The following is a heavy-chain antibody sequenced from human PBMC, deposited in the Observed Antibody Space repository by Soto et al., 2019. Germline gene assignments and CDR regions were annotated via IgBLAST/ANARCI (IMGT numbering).Heavy chain of an antibody. D-gene: IGHD3-16*01. CDR2: MNPYSGNT. J-gene: IGHJ4*02. V-gene: IGHV1-8*01. Sequence: QVQLVQPGAEVKKPGASVKVSCKASGYTFTSYDINWVRQATGQGLEWMGWMNPYSGNTGYAQKFQGRVTMTRNTSISTAYMELSSLRSGDTAVYYCASWGRSRGGGDYWGQGTLVTVSS. CDR1: GYTFTSYD. CDR3: ASWGRSRGGGDY.